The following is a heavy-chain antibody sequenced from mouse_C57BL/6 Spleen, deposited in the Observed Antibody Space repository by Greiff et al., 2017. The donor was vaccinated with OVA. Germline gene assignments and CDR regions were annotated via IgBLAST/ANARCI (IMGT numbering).Heavy chain of an antibody. CDR1: GYTFTSYW. J-gene: IGHJ4*01. V-gene: IGHV1-50*01. Sequence: QVQLQQSGAELVKPGASVKLSCKASGYTFTSYWMQWVKQRPGQGLEWIGEIDPSDSYTNYNQKFKGKATLTVDTSSSTAYMQLSSLTSEDSAVYYCARHSSGHYYAMDYWGQGTSVTVSS. CDR3: ARHSSGHYYAMDY. D-gene: IGHD3-2*02. CDR2: IDPSDSYT.